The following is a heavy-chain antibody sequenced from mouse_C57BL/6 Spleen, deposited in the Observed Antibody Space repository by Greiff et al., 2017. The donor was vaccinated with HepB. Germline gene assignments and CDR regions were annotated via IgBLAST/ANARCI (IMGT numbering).Heavy chain of an antibody. J-gene: IGHJ4*01. CDR2: IRLKSDNYAT. CDR1: GFTFSNYW. Sequence: EVKVEESGGGLVQPGGSMKLSCVASGFTFSNYWMNWVRQSPEKGLEWVAQIRLKSDNYATHYAESVKGRFTISRDDSKSSVYLQMNNLRAEDTGIYYCTGPPFITTVVATWDYYAMDYWGQGTSVTVSS. D-gene: IGHD1-1*01. V-gene: IGHV6-3*01. CDR3: TGPPFITTVVATWDYYAMDY.